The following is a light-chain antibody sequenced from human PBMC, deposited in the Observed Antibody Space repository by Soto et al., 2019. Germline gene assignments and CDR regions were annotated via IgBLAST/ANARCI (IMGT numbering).Light chain of an antibody. CDR2: DAS. J-gene: IGKJ1*01. CDR1: QSVRNY. CDR3: QQYTNYPWT. V-gene: IGKV3-11*01. Sequence: IVLTQSPATLSLSPGETATLSCRASQSVRNYLAWYQQKPGQAPRLLIYDASNRATGIPARFSGTGSETDFTLTISSLQPDDFATYYCQQYTNYPWTFRQATKVDI.